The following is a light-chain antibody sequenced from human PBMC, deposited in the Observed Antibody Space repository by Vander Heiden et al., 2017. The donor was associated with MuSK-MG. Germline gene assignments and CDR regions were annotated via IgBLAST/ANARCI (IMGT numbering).Light chain of an antibody. J-gene: IGLJ3*02. CDR3: QSADSSGTIGV. CDR1: ALPRQY. CDR2: KDS. V-gene: IGLV3-25*03. Sequence: SYELTQPPSVSVSPGQTARFTGSGDALPRQYAYWYQQKPGQAPVLVIYKDSERPSGVPERFSGSSSGTTVTLTISGVQAEDEADYYCQSADSSGTIGVFGGGTKLTVL.